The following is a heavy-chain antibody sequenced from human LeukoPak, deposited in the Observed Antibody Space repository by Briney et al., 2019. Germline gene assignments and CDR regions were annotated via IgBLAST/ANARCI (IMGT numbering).Heavy chain of an antibody. Sequence: ASVKVSCKGSGYTFSAYVLHWVRQAPGQSLEWMGWINGGNGETRYSENFHGRVTITRDAAAKTSYMELSSLGPEHTAVYYCARGWWDLGEIPFWGQGTL. D-gene: IGHD1-26*01. J-gene: IGHJ4*02. CDR2: INGGNGET. CDR1: GYTFSAYV. V-gene: IGHV1-3*01. CDR3: ARGWWDLGEIPF.